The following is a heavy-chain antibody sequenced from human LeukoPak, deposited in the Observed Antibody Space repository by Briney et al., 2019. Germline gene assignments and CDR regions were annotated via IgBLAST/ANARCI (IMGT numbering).Heavy chain of an antibody. CDR1: GYTFTSYA. CDR2: INTNTGNP. J-gene: IGHJ5*02. CDR3: AREGFEYSSSSWFDP. V-gene: IGHV7-4-1*01. Sequence: ASVKVSCKASGYTFTSYAMNWVRQAPGQGLEWMGWINTNTGNPTYAQGFTGRFVFSLDTSVSTAYLQIGSLKAEDTAVYYCAREGFEYSSSSWFDPWGQGTLVTVSS. D-gene: IGHD6-6*01.